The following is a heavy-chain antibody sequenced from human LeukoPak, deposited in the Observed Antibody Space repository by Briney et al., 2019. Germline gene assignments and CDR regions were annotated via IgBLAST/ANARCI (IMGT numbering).Heavy chain of an antibody. D-gene: IGHD2-2*01. CDR1: GYTFTSYG. Sequence: ASVKVSCKASGYTFTSYGISWVRQAPGQGLEWMGWISAYNGNTNYAQKLQGRVTMTTDTSTSTAYMELRSLRSDDTAVYYCARRAVGYCSSTSCYKSPDPGYMDVWGKGTTVTVSS. CDR2: ISAYNGNT. CDR3: ARRAVGYCSSTSCYKSPDPGYMDV. V-gene: IGHV1-18*01. J-gene: IGHJ6*03.